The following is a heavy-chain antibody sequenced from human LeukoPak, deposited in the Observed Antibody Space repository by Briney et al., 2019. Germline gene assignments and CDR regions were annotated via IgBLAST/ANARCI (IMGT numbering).Heavy chain of an antibody. V-gene: IGHV3-7*01. CDR2: INGDGSEK. CDR1: GFTFGTYW. J-gene: IGHJ4*02. CDR3: ARARYCSSGNCYKDY. D-gene: IGHD2-15*01. Sequence: GGSLRLSCAASGFTFGTYWMGWVRQAPGKGLEWVANINGDGSEKYFAGSVKGRFTISRDNARNSLLLQMNSLRAEDTAVYYCARARYCSSGNCYKDYWGQGSLVTVSS.